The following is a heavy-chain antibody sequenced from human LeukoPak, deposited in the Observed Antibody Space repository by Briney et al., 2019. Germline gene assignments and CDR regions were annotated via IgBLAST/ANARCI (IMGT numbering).Heavy chain of an antibody. J-gene: IGHJ4*02. Sequence: ASVKVSCKPSAYTFTGYYMHWVRQAPGQGLEWMGWINPNSGDTNYAQKFQGRVTMTSDTSISTAYMALSGLRSDDTAVYYCARALETMGAKRYFDYWGQGTLVTVSS. CDR3: ARALETMGAKRYFDY. D-gene: IGHD3-16*01. V-gene: IGHV1-2*02. CDR2: INPNSGDT. CDR1: AYTFTGYY.